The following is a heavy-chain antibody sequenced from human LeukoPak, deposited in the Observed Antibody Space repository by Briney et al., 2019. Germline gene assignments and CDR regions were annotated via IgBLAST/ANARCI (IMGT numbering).Heavy chain of an antibody. CDR2: INHSGST. V-gene: IGHV4-34*01. CDR1: GGSFSGYY. Sequence: SETLSLTCAVYGGSFSGYYWSWIRQPPGKGLEWIGEINHSGSTNYNPSLKSRVTISVDTSKNQFSLKLSSVTAADTAVYYCATSLGMGFDYWGQGTLVTVSS. J-gene: IGHJ4*02. D-gene: IGHD3-16*01. CDR3: ATSLGMGFDY.